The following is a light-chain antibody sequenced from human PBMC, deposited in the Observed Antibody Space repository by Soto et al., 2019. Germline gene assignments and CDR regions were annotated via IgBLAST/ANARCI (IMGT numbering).Light chain of an antibody. CDR3: GLEVGSGLSV. CDR1: SGSVSTRYY. Sequence: QTVVTQEPSFSVSPGGTVTLTCGLSSGSVSTRYYPSWYQQTPGQAPRTLIYSTNTRSSGVPDRFSGSILGNKAALTITGAHAEEEYDYCFGLEVGSGLSVFGGGTKVTVL. J-gene: IGLJ2*01. V-gene: IGLV8-61*01. CDR2: STN.